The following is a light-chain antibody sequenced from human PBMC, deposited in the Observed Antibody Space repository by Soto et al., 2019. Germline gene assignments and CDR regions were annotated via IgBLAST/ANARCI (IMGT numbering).Light chain of an antibody. CDR2: GAS. J-gene: IGKJ3*01. CDR3: QQYNKWPLFT. CDR1: QSVSSN. Sequence: EIVMTQSPATLSVSPGERATLSCRASQSVSSNLAWYQQRRGQAPRLLIYGASTRATGIPARFSGSGSGTEFTLPISSLQSEDFAVYYCQQYNKWPLFTFGLGTRVDMK. V-gene: IGKV3-15*01.